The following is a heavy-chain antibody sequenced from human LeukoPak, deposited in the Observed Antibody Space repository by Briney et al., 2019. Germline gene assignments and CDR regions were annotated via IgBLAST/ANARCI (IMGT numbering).Heavy chain of an antibody. Sequence: GESLKISCKGSGYSFTSYRIVWVRQMPGKGLEWMGIIYPGDSDTRYSPSFQGQVTISADKSISTAYLQWSSLKASDTAMYYCARPPAGPYNWFDPWGQGTLVTVSS. CDR3: ARPPAGPYNWFDP. CDR2: IYPGDSDT. V-gene: IGHV5-51*01. CDR1: GYSFTSYR. D-gene: IGHD2-2*01. J-gene: IGHJ5*02.